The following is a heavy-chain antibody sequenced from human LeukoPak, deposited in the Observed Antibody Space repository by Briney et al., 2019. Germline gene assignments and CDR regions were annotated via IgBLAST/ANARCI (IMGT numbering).Heavy chain of an antibody. V-gene: IGHV3-48*01. Sequence: SVKGRFTISRDNAKNSVYLQMNSLRVDDTAVYYCVRDLTSAYWTPGTFSYYMDVWGKGTAVTVSS. J-gene: IGHJ6*03. CDR3: VRDLTSAYWTPGTFSYYMDV. D-gene: IGHD2/OR15-2a*01.